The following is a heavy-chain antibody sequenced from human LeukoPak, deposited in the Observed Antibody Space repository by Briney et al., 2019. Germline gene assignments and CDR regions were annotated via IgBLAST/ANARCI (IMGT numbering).Heavy chain of an antibody. J-gene: IGHJ6*04. Sequence: GGSLRLSCAASGFTFSSYNMNWVRQAPGKGPEWVSSITSSSSYIYYADSVKGRFTISRDNAKNSLYLQMDSLRAEDTAVYYCAELGITMIGGVWGKGTTVTISS. D-gene: IGHD3-10*02. V-gene: IGHV3-21*06. CDR1: GFTFSSYN. CDR2: ITSSSSYI. CDR3: AELGITMIGGV.